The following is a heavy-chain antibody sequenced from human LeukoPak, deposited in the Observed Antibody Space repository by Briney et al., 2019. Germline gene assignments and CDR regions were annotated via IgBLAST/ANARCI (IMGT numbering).Heavy chain of an antibody. V-gene: IGHV3-48*03. J-gene: IGHJ4*02. CDR2: ISSSGSTI. CDR1: GFTFSSYE. CDR3: AGRRVLDASFDY. D-gene: IGHD3-16*01. Sequence: PGGSLRLSCAASGFTFSSYEMNWVRQAPGKGLEWVSYISSSGSTIYYADSVKGRFTISRDNAKNSLYLHMNSLRAEDTAVYYCAGRRVLDASFDYWGQGTLVTVSS.